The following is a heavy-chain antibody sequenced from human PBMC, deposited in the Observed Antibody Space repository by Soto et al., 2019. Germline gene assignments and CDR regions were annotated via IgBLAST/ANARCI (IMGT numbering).Heavy chain of an antibody. CDR3: TTDADYYGSGSYYRPLDY. CDR1: GFTFSNAW. Sequence: GGSLRLSCAASGFTFSNAWMNWVRQAPGKGLEWVGRIKSKTDGGTTDYAAPVKGRFTISRDDSKNTLYLQMNSLKTEDTAVYYCTTDADYYGSGSYYRPLDYWGQGTLVTVSS. CDR2: IKSKTDGGTT. D-gene: IGHD3-10*01. J-gene: IGHJ4*02. V-gene: IGHV3-15*07.